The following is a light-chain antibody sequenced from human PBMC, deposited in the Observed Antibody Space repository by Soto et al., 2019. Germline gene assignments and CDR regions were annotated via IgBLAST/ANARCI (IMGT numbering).Light chain of an antibody. CDR3: QQYGNSPLT. Sequence: EIVLTQSPGTLSLSPGERATLSCRASQSVRSDYFAWYQQKPGQAPRVIIFGVSTRATGIPDRFSGSGSGTDFTLTISRLETDDFALYYCQQYGNSPLTFGGGTKG. CDR2: GVS. CDR1: QSVRSDY. V-gene: IGKV3-20*01. J-gene: IGKJ4*01.